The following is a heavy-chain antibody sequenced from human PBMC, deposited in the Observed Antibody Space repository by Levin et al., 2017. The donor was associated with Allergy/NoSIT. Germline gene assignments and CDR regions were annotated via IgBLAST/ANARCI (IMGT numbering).Heavy chain of an antibody. CDR3: EKDDVSGPSDY. J-gene: IGHJ4*02. CDR2: IWADGSRE. V-gene: IGHV3-33*06. D-gene: IGHD3-3*01. Sequence: GGSLRLSCVTSGYTFTSHGIHWVRQAPGKGLEWVAVIWADGSREDYIDSVRGRFIVSKDNTKNTLYLQMNSLRAEDTATYYCEKDDVSGPSDYWGQGTLVTVSS. CDR1: GYTFTSHG.